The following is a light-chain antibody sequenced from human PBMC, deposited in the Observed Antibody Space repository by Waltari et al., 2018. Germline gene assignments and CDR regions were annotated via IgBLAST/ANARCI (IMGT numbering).Light chain of an antibody. V-gene: IGKV1-39*01. J-gene: IGKJ2*01. CDR3: QQSLTNTAT. Sequence: DVHLTQFPSSLSASVGDRVTISCRASQNIDNYLHWYQQRPGRAPKLLIYVASHFKDGGPSRFRGDGSGTEFTLSITNLQPDDFATYYCQQSLTNTATFGQGT. CDR2: VAS. CDR1: QNIDNY.